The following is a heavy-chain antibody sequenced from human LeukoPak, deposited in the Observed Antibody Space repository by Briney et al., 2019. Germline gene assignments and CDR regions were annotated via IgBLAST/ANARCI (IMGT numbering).Heavy chain of an antibody. CDR3: ARDYQTGFTGPGGDF. V-gene: IGHV3-64*01. CDR1: GYRFNNYA. CDR2: INNNGDST. J-gene: IGHJ4*02. Sequence: GGSLRLSCAASGYRFNNYAIHWFRQAPGKGLEYVSGINNNGDSTYYANSVKGRFTISRDNSKNTLFLQMCSLTSEDTAVYYCARDYQTGFTGPGGDFWGQGTLVTVSS. D-gene: IGHD3-9*01.